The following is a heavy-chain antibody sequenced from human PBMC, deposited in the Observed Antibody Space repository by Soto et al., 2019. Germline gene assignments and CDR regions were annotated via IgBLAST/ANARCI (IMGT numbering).Heavy chain of an antibody. Sequence: QLQLQESGPGLVKPSETLSLTCTVSGGSISSSSYYWGWIRQPPGKGLEWIGSIYYSGSTYYNPSLKSRVTISVDTTKNQVTLKLSSVTAADTAVYDCARSDSNYALLDYWGQGTLVTVSS. V-gene: IGHV4-39*01. CDR2: IYYSGST. D-gene: IGHD4-4*01. CDR3: ARSDSNYALLDY. J-gene: IGHJ4*02. CDR1: GGSISSSSYY.